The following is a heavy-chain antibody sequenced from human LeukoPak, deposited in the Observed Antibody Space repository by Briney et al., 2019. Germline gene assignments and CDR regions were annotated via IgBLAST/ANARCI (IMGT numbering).Heavy chain of an antibody. CDR1: GFTFSSYA. J-gene: IGHJ6*02. D-gene: IGHD3-22*01. V-gene: IGHV3-30-3*01. CDR2: ISYDGSNK. Sequence: GRSLRLSCAASGFTFSSYAMHWVRQAPGKGLEWVAVISYDGSNKYYADSVKGRFTISRDNSKNTLYLQMNSLRAEDTAVYYCARDYYDSSGYYYVDYYYGMDVWGQGTTVTVSS. CDR3: ARDYYDSSGYYYVDYYYGMDV.